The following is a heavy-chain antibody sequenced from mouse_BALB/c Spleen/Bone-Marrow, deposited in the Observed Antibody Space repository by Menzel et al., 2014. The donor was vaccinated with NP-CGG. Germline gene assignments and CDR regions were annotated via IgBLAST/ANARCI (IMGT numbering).Heavy chain of an antibody. J-gene: IGHJ4*01. CDR3: AGRQLGLFYAMDY. V-gene: IGHV1S56*01. CDR1: GYTFTSYY. CDR2: IYPGDGST. Sequence: VQLQESGAELVKPGASVKMSCKASGYTFTSYYIHWVKQRPGQGLEWIGWIYPGDGSTKYNEKFKGQTTLTADKSSSTAYMLLSSLTSEDSAIYFCAGRQLGLFYAMDYWGQGTSVTVSS. D-gene: IGHD3-2*01.